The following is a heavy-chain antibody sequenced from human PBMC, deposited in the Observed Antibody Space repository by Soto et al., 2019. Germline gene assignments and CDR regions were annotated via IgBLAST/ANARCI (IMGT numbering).Heavy chain of an antibody. CDR3: ARAPPRGIAAPGTWGSGMDV. J-gene: IGHJ6*02. CDR1: GFSFSSYA. CDR2: ISYDGSNK. V-gene: IGHV3-30-3*01. D-gene: IGHD6-13*01. Sequence: GGSLRLSCAASGFSFSSYAMHWVRQAPGKGLEWVAVISYDGSNKYYADSVKGRITISRDSSKNMVYLQMNSLRPEDTAVYYCARAPPRGIAAPGTWGSGMDVWGQGTTVTVSS.